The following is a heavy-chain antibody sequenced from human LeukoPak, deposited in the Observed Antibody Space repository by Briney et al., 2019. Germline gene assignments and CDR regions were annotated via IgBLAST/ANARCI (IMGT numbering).Heavy chain of an antibody. J-gene: IGHJ6*03. D-gene: IGHD3-3*01. Sequence: VASVKVSCKASGYTFTSYGISWVRQAPGQGLEWMGGIIPIFGTANYAQKFQGRVTITTDESTSTAYMELSSLRSEDTAVYYCARAPLTIFGDVPMWYYYYMDVWGKGTTVTVSS. CDR1: GYTFTSYG. CDR3: ARAPLTIFGDVPMWYYYYMDV. CDR2: IIPIFGTA. V-gene: IGHV1-69*05.